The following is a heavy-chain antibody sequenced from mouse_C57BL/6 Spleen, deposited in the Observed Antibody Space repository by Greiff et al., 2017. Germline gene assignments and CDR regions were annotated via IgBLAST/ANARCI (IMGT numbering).Heavy chain of an antibody. V-gene: IGHV5-17*01. Sequence: EVMLVESGGGLVKPGGSLKLSCAASGFTFSDYGMHWVRQAPEKGLEWVAYISSGSSTIYYADTVKGRFTISRDNAKNTLFLQMTSLRSEDTAMYYCARVAPFYYDDDGYAMDYWGQGTSVTVSS. CDR2: ISSGSSTI. J-gene: IGHJ4*01. CDR3: ARVAPFYYDDDGYAMDY. CDR1: GFTFSDYG. D-gene: IGHD2-4*01.